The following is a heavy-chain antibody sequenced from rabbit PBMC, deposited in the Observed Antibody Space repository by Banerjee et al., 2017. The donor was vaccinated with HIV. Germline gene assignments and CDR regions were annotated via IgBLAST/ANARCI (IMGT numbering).Heavy chain of an antibody. D-gene: IGHD1-1*01. J-gene: IGHJ4*01. CDR3: ARDDIYSGYYFNL. V-gene: IGHV1S40*01. Sequence: WVRQAPGKGLEWIACINTSSGNTVYASWAKGRFTISKTSSTTVTLQMTSLTAADTATYFCARDDIYSGYYFNLWGQGTLVTVS. CDR2: INTSSGNT.